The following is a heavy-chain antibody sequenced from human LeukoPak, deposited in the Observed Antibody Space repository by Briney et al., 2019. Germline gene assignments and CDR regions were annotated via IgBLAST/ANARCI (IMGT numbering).Heavy chain of an antibody. Sequence: SETLSLTCAVYGGSFSGYYWSWIRQPPGKGLEWIGEINHSGSTNYNPSLKSRVTISVDRSKNQFSLKLSSVTAADTAVYYCARGGLNWFDPWGQGTLVTVSS. J-gene: IGHJ5*02. V-gene: IGHV4-34*01. CDR1: GGSFSGYY. CDR3: ARGGLNWFDP. CDR2: INHSGST.